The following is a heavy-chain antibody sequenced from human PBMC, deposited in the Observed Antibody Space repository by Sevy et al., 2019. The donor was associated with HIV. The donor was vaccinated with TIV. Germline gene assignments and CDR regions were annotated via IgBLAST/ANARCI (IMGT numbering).Heavy chain of an antibody. D-gene: IGHD2-2*01. CDR1: GFIFSKYS. V-gene: IGHV3-21*01. CDR2: ISSSSSYI. CDR3: ARDANYCSSTSCQERYYYYGMDV. Sequence: GGSLRLSCAASGFIFSKYSMNWVRQAPGKGLEWVSTISSSSSYIYYADSVKGRFTISRDNAKNSLYLQMNSLRAEDTAVYYCARDANYCSSTSCQERYYYYGMDVWGQGTTVTVSS. J-gene: IGHJ6*02.